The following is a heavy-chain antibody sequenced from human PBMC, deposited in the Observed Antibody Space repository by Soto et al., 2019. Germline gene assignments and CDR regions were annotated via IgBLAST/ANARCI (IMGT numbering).Heavy chain of an antibody. Sequence: XSVKVTCKPSGYSFTSYGVIWVRQAPGQGLEWMGWISAYNGNTNYAQKLQGRVTMTTDTSTSTAYMELRSLRSDDTAVYYCARGVAVDGEPGNWFDPWGQGTLVTVSS. V-gene: IGHV1-18*04. D-gene: IGHD6-19*01. J-gene: IGHJ5*02. CDR2: ISAYNGNT. CDR3: ARGVAVDGEPGNWFDP. CDR1: GYSFTSYG.